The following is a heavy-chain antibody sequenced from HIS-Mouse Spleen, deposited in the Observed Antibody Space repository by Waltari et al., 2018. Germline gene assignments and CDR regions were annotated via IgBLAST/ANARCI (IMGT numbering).Heavy chain of an antibody. D-gene: IGHD6-13*01. J-gene: IGHJ2*01. V-gene: IGHV4-39*07. CDR1: GGSISSSSYY. CDR2: IDYSGCT. CDR3: AREIPYSSSWYDWYFDL. Sequence: QLQLQESGPGLVKPSETLSLTCTVSGGSISSSSYYWGWIRQPPGKGLEWIGRIDYSGCTYDNPSLKSRVTISVDTSKNQFSLKLSSVTAADTAVYYCAREIPYSSSWYDWYFDLWGRGTLVTVSS.